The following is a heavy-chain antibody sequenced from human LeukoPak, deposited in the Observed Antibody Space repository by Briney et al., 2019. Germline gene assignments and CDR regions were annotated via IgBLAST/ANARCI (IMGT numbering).Heavy chain of an antibody. CDR1: GFTFSTYA. CDR2: IIGEGGHVTEGGGPT. CDR3: TKGSRSSWLPRPEY. D-gene: IGHD6-6*01. V-gene: IGHV3-23*01. J-gene: IGHJ4*02. Sequence: PGGSLRLSCAASGFTFSTYAMSWVRQVPGKGLDWVSAIIGEGGHVTEGGGPTYYTDAVKGRFTVSRDNFKNMVYLQMNSLRAEDTAIYYCTKGSRSSWLPRPEYWGQGALVTVSS.